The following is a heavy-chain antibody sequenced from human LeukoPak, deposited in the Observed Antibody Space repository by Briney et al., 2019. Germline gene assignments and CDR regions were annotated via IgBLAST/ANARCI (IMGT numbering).Heavy chain of an antibody. V-gene: IGHV4-31*03. J-gene: IGHJ4*02. CDR2: IYYSGST. CDR1: GGSISSGGYY. CDR3: AREDGVVAAIDY. Sequence: PSETLSLTCTVSGGSISSGGYYWSWIRQHPGKGLEWIGYIYYSGSTYYNPSLKSRVTISVDTSKNQFSLKLSSVTAADTAAYYCAREDGVVAAIDYWGQGTLVTVSS. D-gene: IGHD2-15*01.